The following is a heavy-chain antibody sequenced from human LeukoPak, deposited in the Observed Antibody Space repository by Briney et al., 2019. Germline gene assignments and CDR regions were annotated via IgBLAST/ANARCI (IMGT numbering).Heavy chain of an antibody. CDR1: GFTFSSYA. Sequence: GGSLRLSCAASGFTFSSYAMSWVRQAPGKGLEWVSAISGSGGSTYYADSVKGRFTISRDNAKNSLYLQMNSLRAEDTAVYYCARDSTYYDYVWGSYHDYWGQGTLVTVSS. CDR2: ISGSGGST. J-gene: IGHJ4*02. D-gene: IGHD3-16*02. CDR3: ARDSTYYDYVWGSYHDY. V-gene: IGHV3-23*01.